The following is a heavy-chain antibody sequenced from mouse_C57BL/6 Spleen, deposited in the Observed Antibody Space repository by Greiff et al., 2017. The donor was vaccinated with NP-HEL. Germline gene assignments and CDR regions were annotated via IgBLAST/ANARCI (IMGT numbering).Heavy chain of an antibody. CDR2: IYPGSGNT. V-gene: IGHV1-76*01. J-gene: IGHJ1*03. CDR1: GYTFTDYY. Sequence: VQLQQSGAELVRPGASVKLSCKASGYTFTDYYINWVKQRPGQGLEWIARIYPGSGNTYYNEKFKGKATLTAEKSSSTAYMQLSSLTSEDSAVYFCARRRDYDGYFDVWGTGTTVTVSS. D-gene: IGHD2-4*01. CDR3: ARRRDYDGYFDV.